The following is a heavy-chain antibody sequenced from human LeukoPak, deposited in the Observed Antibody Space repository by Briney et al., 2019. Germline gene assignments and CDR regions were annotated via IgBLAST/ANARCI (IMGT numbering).Heavy chain of an antibody. CDR3: AREEAEDIRAFDI. CDR2: SKTSGGST. V-gene: IGHV1-46*01. Sequence: GASVMLSCKASGYTFTSYYVHWVRQAPGQGLECKGISKTSGGSTSYAQKFEGRVTMTRDTSTSTVYMELSSLRSEDTAVYYCAREEAEDIRAFDIWGQGTMVTLSS. CDR1: GYTFTSYY. J-gene: IGHJ3*02.